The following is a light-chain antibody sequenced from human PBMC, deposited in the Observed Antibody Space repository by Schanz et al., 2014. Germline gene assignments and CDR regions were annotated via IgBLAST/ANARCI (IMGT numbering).Light chain of an antibody. J-gene: IGKJ3*01. CDR3: QQYDNLPLT. CDR1: QTVSSS. V-gene: IGKV3-15*01. Sequence: EIVMTQSPGTLSVSPGERATLSCRASQTVSSSLAWYQQKPGQATRLLIYGASIRATGIPARFSGSGSGTEFTLTISRLEPEDIATYYCQQYDNLPLTFGPGTKVDIK. CDR2: GAS.